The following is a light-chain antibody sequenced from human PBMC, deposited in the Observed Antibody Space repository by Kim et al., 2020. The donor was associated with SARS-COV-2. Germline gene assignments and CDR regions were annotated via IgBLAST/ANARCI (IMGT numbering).Light chain of an antibody. CDR1: QSISNN. Sequence: EIVLTQSPATLSLSPGERATLSCRASQSISNNLAWYQQKPGQAPRLLIYDASNRATGIPARFSVSGSGTDFTLTISSLEPEDFAVYYCQESSNWPRTFGGGTKVDIK. CDR3: QESSNWPRT. J-gene: IGKJ4*02. CDR2: DAS. V-gene: IGKV3-11*01.